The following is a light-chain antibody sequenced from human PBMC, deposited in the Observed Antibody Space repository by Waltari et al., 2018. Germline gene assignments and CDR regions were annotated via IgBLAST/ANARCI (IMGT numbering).Light chain of an antibody. CDR2: DVN. J-gene: IGLJ2*01. Sequence: QSALTQPASVSGSPGQSITISCTGSSSDVGHHDSVSWYQDHPGQAPKVIIYDVNYRPSGVSDRVSGSKSCNTASLTISGLQAEDEANYYCSSQSSDAVVIFGGGTKLTVL. CDR1: SSDVGHHDS. CDR3: SSQSSDAVVI. V-gene: IGLV2-14*03.